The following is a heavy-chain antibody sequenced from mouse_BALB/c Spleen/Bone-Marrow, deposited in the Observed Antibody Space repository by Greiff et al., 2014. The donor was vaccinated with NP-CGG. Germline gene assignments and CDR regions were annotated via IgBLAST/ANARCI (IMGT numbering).Heavy chain of an antibody. CDR1: GFDFSRYW. CDR2: INPXXXXX. J-gene: IGHJ3*01. V-gene: IGHV4-1*02. CDR3: ARNWDVGFAY. D-gene: IGHD4-1*01. Sequence: DVHLVESGGGLVQPGGSLKXXCAASGFDFSRYWMSWVRQAPGKGLEWIGEINPXXXXXXXXXXXXXXFXXTRDNAKNTLYLQMSKVRSEDTALYYCARNWDVGFAYWGQGTLVTVSA.